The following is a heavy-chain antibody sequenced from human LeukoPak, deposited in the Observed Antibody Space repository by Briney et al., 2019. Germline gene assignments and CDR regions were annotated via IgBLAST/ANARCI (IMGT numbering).Heavy chain of an antibody. Sequence: PSETLSLTCAVYGGPFSHYYWTWIRQPPGKGPEWIGEINESGSTNYDPSLKSRVTISVDTSKTHFSLNLTSVTAADTAVYYCASRIGRYLYYFGMDVWGQGTTVTVSS. D-gene: IGHD1-26*01. CDR1: GGPFSHYY. J-gene: IGHJ6*02. V-gene: IGHV4-34*01. CDR2: INESGST. CDR3: ASRIGRYLYYFGMDV.